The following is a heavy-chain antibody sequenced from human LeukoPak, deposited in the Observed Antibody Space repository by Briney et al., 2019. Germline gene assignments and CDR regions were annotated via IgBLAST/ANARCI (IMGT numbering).Heavy chain of an antibody. Sequence: GASVTVSFKSSGYTFTIYGISWVRQAPGQGLEWMGWINAYNGNTNYAQKLHGRVTMTTDTSTSTAYMELRSLRSDDTAVYYCAREGWRKCSGGSCYDYWGQGTLVTVSS. D-gene: IGHD2-15*01. CDR2: INAYNGNT. V-gene: IGHV1-18*01. J-gene: IGHJ4*02. CDR1: GYTFTIYG. CDR3: AREGWRKCSGGSCYDY.